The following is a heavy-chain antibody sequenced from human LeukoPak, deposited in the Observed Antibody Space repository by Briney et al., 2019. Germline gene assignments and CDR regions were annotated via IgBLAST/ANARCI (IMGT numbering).Heavy chain of an antibody. CDR1: GFTFRSYS. CDR3: ATSGFSGYDHPS. CDR2: IRGGADDT. J-gene: IGHJ5*02. V-gene: IGHV3-23*01. Sequence: PGGSLRLSCAASGFTFRSYSMAWVRLAPGKGLEWVSVIRGGADDTSYADSVKGRFTISRDNSKNTLFLQMDGLRVEDTAVYYCATSGFSGYDHPSWGQGTLDTVSS. D-gene: IGHD5-12*01.